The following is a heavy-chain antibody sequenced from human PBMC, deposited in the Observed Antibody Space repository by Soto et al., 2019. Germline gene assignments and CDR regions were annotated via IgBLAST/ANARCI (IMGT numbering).Heavy chain of an antibody. Sequence: SVKVSCKVSGVTFSSYAISWVRQAPGQGLEWMGGIIPIFGTANYAQKFQGRVTITADESTSTAYMELSSLRSEDTAVYYCARGTLDSSGYLSLIDYWGQGTLVTVSS. V-gene: IGHV1-69*13. CDR3: ARGTLDSSGYLSLIDY. CDR1: GVTFSSYA. J-gene: IGHJ4*02. CDR2: IIPIFGTA. D-gene: IGHD3-22*01.